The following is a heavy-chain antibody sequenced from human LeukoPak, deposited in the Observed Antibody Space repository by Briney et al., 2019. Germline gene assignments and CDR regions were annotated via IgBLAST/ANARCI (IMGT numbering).Heavy chain of an antibody. CDR3: TSLVVGGHDYFDY. V-gene: IGHV3-72*01. Sequence: GGTLRPSCAASGVILSDHYMDRGRQAPGKGLKWFGRSNNKGSSYTSDYAASVKGRFTISRDDSKNSLYLQMNSLKTEDTAVYYCTSLVVGGHDYFDYWGQGTLVTVSS. CDR1: GVILSDHY. CDR2: SNNKGSSYTS. J-gene: IGHJ4*02. D-gene: IGHD1-26*01.